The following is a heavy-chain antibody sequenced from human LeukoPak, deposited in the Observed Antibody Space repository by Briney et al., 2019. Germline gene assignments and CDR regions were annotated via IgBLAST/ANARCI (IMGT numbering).Heavy chain of an antibody. D-gene: IGHD3-10*01. J-gene: IGHJ5*02. CDR2: ISSSSSTI. Sequence: PGESLGLSCAASGFTFSNYNMNWVRQAPGKGLEWVSFISSSSSTIYYADSAKGRFTISRDNAKNSLYLQMNSLRDEDTAVYYCARDRGIPGKNWFDPWGQGTLVTVSS. CDR1: GFTFSNYN. V-gene: IGHV3-48*02. CDR3: ARDRGIPGKNWFDP.